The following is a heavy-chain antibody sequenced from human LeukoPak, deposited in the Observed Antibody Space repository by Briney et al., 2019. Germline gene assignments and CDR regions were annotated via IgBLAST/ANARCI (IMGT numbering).Heavy chain of an antibody. V-gene: IGHV4-34*01. CDR3: ARGDGIVVVPAAANWFVL. CDR1: ARSFSGYY. CDR2: IHHSGST. D-gene: IGHD2-2*01. Sequence: SESLSLTCPVYARSFSGYYWSWIRQPPGKGLEWIGEIHHSGSTNYNRSVNSRVTISVDTPKNQFSLKLSSVTAADTAVYYCARGDGIVVVPAAANWFVLWGQGTRVRVS. J-gene: IGHJ5*02.